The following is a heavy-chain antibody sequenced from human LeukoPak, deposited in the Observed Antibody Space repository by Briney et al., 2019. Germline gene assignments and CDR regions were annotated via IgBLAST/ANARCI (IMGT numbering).Heavy chain of an antibody. D-gene: IGHD3-10*01. CDR3: ARGCNSGSYYNYFDY. Sequence: PPETLSLSCAVSGGSISSFSWSWIQQPAGEGLEWIGRFSTSGTNNYNPSLKSRVTMSVATSKNHFTLKLSSVTAADTAVYYCARGCNSGSYYNYFDYWGQGTLVTVSS. CDR1: GGSISSFS. CDR2: FSTSGTN. V-gene: IGHV4-59*10. J-gene: IGHJ4*02.